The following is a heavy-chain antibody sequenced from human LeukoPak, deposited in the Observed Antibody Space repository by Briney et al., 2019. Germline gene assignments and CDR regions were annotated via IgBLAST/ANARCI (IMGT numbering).Heavy chain of an antibody. V-gene: IGHV3-30-3*01. CDR1: GFTFSSYA. Sequence: GGSLRLSCAASGFTFSSYAMHWVRQAPGKGLEWVAVISYDGSNKYYADSVKGRFTISRDNSKNTLYLQMNSLRAEDTAVYYCARDPSSGWSGGGSYYFDYWGQGTLVTVSS. J-gene: IGHJ4*02. D-gene: IGHD6-19*01. CDR2: ISYDGSNK. CDR3: ARDPSSGWSGGGSYYFDY.